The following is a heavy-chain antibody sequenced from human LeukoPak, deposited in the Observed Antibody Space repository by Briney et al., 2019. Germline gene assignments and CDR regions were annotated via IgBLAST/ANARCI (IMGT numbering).Heavy chain of an antibody. J-gene: IGHJ4*02. V-gene: IGHV3-73*01. Sequence: GESLKISCAASGFTFSGSAMHWVRQASGKGLECVGRIRSKANSYATAYAASVKGRFTISGDDSKNTAYLQMNSLKSEDTAVYYCTPLDYWGQGTLVTVSS. CDR2: IRSKANSYAT. CDR1: GFTFSGSA. CDR3: TPLDY.